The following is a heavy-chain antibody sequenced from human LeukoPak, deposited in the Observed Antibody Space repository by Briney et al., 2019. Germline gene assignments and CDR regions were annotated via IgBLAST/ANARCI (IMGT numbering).Heavy chain of an antibody. V-gene: IGHV3-30*01. Sequence: GGSLRLSCAASGFTFSSYAMHWVRQAPGKGLEWVAVISYDGSNKYYADSVKGRFTISRDNSKNTLYLQMNSLRAEDTAVYYCVRDRSSSWYQNFGWFDPWGQGTLVTVSS. CDR2: ISYDGSNK. D-gene: IGHD6-13*01. CDR3: VRDRSSSWYQNFGWFDP. J-gene: IGHJ5*02. CDR1: GFTFSSYA.